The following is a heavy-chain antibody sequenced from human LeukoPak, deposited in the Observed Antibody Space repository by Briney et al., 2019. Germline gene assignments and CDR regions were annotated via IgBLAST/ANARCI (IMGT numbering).Heavy chain of an antibody. CDR1: GASVSSGSYY. J-gene: IGHJ4*02. CDR3: ASYDFWSGSRFDY. Sequence: SETLSLTCNVSGASVSSGSYYWSWIRQPPGKGLEWIGYIYYSGSTYYNPSLKSRVTISVDTSKNQFSLKLSSVTAADTAVYYCASYDFWSGSRFDYWGQGTLVTVSS. CDR2: IYYSGST. V-gene: IGHV4-31*03. D-gene: IGHD3-3*01.